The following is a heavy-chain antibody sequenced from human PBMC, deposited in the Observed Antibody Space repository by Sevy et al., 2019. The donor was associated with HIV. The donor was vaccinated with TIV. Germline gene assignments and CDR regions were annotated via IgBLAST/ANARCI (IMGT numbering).Heavy chain of an antibody. D-gene: IGHD7-27*01. CDR1: GFTFSSYE. CDR3: ARGKANLLPYYYYGMDV. V-gene: IGHV3-48*03. CDR2: ISSSGSTI. Sequence: GGSLRLSCAASGFTFSSYEMNWVRQAPGKGLEWVSYISSSGSTIYYADSVKGRFTISRDNAKNSLYLQMNSLRAEDTAVYYCARGKANLLPYYYYGMDVWGQGTTVTVSS. J-gene: IGHJ6*02.